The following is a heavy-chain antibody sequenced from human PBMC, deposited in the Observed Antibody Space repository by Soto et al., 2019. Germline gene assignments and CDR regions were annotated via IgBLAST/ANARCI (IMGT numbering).Heavy chain of an antibody. CDR3: ARDFFSSRAYYYYYGMDV. CDR1: GFTFSSYA. V-gene: IGHV3-30-3*01. J-gene: IGHJ6*02. CDR2: ISYDGSNK. Sequence: PVGSLRLSCAASGFTFSSYAMHWVRQAPGKGLEWVAVISYDGSNKYYADSVKGRFTISRDNSKNTLYLQMNSLRAEDTAVYYCARDFFSSRAYYYYYGMDVWGQGTTVTVSS.